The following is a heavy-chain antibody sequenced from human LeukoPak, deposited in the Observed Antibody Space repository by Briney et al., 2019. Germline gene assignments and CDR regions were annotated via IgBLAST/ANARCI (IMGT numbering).Heavy chain of an antibody. V-gene: IGHV4-59*08. CDR1: GGSISSYY. CDR3: ARREGGSGGRFWFDP. Sequence: PSETLSLTCTVSGGSISSYYWSWIRQPPGKGLEWIGYIYYSGSTNYNPSLKSRVTISVDTSKNQFSLKLGSVTAADTAVYYCARREGGSGGRFWFDPWGQGTLVTVSS. J-gene: IGHJ5*02. CDR2: IYYSGST. D-gene: IGHD3-10*01.